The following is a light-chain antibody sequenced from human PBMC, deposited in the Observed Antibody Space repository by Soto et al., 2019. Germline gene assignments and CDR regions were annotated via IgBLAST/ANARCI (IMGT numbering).Light chain of an antibody. CDR3: QHYHSISWT. CDR2: WAS. V-gene: IGKV4-1*01. CDR1: QSVLSRSNNNNC. J-gene: IGKJ1*01. Sequence: DIVMTQSPESLAVSLGERATINCKSSQSVLSRSNNNNCLAWYQQKSGQPPKLLIYWASARESGVPDRFSGSGSETDFTLAISSLQSEDVAEDYCQHYHSISWTFGQGNRVQI.